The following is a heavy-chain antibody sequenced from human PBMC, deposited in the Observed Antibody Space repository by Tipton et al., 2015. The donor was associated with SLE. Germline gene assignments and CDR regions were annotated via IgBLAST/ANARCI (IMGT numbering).Heavy chain of an antibody. CDR1: GGSIRSYY. CDR3: ARDGDGSDY. Sequence: TLSLTCTVSGGSIRSYYWSWIRQSAGKGLEWIGRIYTTGSTHYNPSLQSRVSMSIDTSKNQFSLRLGSLTAADTAIYYCARDGDGSDYWGQGILVTVSS. CDR2: IYTTGST. V-gene: IGHV4-4*07. J-gene: IGHJ4*01. D-gene: IGHD6-25*01.